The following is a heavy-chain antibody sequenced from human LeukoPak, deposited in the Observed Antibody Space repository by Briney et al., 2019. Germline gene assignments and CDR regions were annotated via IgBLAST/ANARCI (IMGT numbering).Heavy chain of an antibody. CDR3: ARDILLWFGDLSPTNGFDI. CDR2: ISGYKGNT. J-gene: IGHJ3*02. V-gene: IGHV1-18*01. CDR1: GYTLTNYG. Sequence: ASVKVSCKASGYTLTNYGISWVRLAPGKGLEWMGWISGYKGNTNYAQKVQGRVTMTTDTSTGTAYMELRSLRSDDTAVYYCARDILLWFGDLSPTNGFDIWGKGTLITVSS. D-gene: IGHD3-10*01.